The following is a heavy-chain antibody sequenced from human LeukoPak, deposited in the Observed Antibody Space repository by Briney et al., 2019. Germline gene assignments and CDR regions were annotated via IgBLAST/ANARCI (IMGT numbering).Heavy chain of an antibody. V-gene: IGHV4-38-2*01. CDR1: GYSISSGYY. D-gene: IGHD5-12*01. CDR2: IYHSGST. J-gene: IGHJ4*01. Sequence: SETLSLTCAVSGYSISSGYYWGWIRQPPGKGLEWIGSIYHSGSTYYNPSLKSRVTISVDTSKNQFSLKLSSVTAADTAVYYYASTTYSGPTLKGRRPFDYWGQGTLVTVSS. CDR3: ASTTYSGPTLKGRRPFDY.